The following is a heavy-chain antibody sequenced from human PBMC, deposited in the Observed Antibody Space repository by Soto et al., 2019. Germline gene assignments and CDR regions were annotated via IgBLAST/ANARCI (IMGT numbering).Heavy chain of an antibody. CDR3: ARTAAAGKYYYGMDV. CDR1: GYSFTIYW. V-gene: IGHV5-51*01. D-gene: IGHD6-13*01. J-gene: IGHJ6*02. CDR2: IYPGDSET. Sequence: GESLKISCKGSGYSFTIYWIAWVRQMPGKGLEWMGIIYPGDSETRYNPSFQGQVTISADKSISTAYLQWSSLKASDTAMYYCARTAAAGKYYYGMDVWGQGTTVTVSS.